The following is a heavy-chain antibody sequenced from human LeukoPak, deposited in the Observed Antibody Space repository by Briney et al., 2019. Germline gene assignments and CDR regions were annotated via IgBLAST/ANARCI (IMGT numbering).Heavy chain of an antibody. Sequence: SETLSLTCSVSGDPIRSGSFHWNWIRQPAGKGLEWIGRIYITGSTDYSPSLKSRVTMSVDTSNNQFSLKLTSVTAADTAAYYCAKSWGYAANSLHIQHWGQGARVIVSA. CDR1: GDPIRSGSFH. CDR2: IYITGST. J-gene: IGHJ1*01. D-gene: IGHD4-23*01. CDR3: AKSWGYAANSLHIQH. V-gene: IGHV4-61*02.